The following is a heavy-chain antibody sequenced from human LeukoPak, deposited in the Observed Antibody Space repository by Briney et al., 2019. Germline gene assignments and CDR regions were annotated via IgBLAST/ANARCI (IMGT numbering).Heavy chain of an antibody. Sequence: GSLRLSCAASGFTVSSNYMSWVRQAPGKGLEWVSVIYSGGSTYYADSVKGRFTISRDNSKNTLYLQMNSLRAEDTAVYYCVLAAAGGFYFDYWGQGTLVTVSS. J-gene: IGHJ4*02. CDR2: IYSGGST. V-gene: IGHV3-66*02. CDR1: GFTVSSNY. D-gene: IGHD6-13*01. CDR3: VLAAAGGFYFDY.